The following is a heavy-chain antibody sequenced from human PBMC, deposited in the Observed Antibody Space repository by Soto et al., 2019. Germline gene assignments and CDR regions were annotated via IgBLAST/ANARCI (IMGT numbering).Heavy chain of an antibody. Sequence: EVPLLESGGGLVQPGGSLRLSCAASGFTFSSYAMSWVRQAPGKGLEWVSVISGSGGSTYYADSVKGRFTISRDNSKNTLYLQMNSLRAEDTAVYYCAHHYYFGSGSLSDWGQGTLVTVSS. CDR3: AHHYYFGSGSLSD. J-gene: IGHJ4*02. D-gene: IGHD3-10*01. V-gene: IGHV3-23*01. CDR2: ISGSGGST. CDR1: GFTFSSYA.